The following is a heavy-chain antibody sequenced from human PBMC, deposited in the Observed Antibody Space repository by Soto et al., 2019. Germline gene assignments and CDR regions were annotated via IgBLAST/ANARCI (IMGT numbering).Heavy chain of an antibody. J-gene: IGHJ5*02. V-gene: IGHV4-4*07. D-gene: IGHD2-15*01. CDR3: ARIYCSGGSCYSGLGWFDL. Sequence: QVQLQEPGPGLVKPSETLSLTCTVSGGSISSYYWSWIRQPAGKGLEWIGRIYTSGSTNYNPSLKSRVNMSVDTSKNQFSLKLSSVNAADTAVYYCARIYCSGGSCYSGLGWFDLWGQGTLVTVSS. CDR1: GGSISSYY. CDR2: IYTSGST.